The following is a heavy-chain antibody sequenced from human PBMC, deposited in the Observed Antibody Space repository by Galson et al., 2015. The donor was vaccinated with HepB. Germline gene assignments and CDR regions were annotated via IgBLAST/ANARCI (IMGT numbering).Heavy chain of an antibody. CDR3: ARDRLGYSGYDWGGRNYYGMDV. J-gene: IGHJ6*02. V-gene: IGHV1-69*13. D-gene: IGHD5-12*01. CDR2: IIPIFGTA. Sequence: SVKVSCKASGGTFSSYAISWVRQAPGQGLEWMGGIIPIFGTANYAQKFQGRVTITADESTSTAYMELSSLRSEDTAVYYCARDRLGYSGYDWGGRNYYGMDVWGQVTTVTVSS. CDR1: GGTFSSYA.